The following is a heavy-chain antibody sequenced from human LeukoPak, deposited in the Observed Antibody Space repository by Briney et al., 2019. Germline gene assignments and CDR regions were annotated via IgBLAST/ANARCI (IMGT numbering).Heavy chain of an antibody. Sequence: PGGSLRLSCAASGFTFSSYAMHWVRQAPGKGLDWVAVISYDGSTKFYADSVKGRFTISRDNSKNTLYLQMNGLRAEDTAVYYCARDRPAGYWGRGTLVTVSS. D-gene: IGHD3-10*01. V-gene: IGHV3-30-3*01. CDR2: ISYDGSTK. J-gene: IGHJ4*02. CDR1: GFTFSSYA. CDR3: ARDRPAGY.